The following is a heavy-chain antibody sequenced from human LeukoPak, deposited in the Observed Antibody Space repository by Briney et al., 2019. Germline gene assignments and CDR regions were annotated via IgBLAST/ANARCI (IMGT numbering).Heavy chain of an antibody. J-gene: IGHJ4*02. CDR2: MKPDGTEI. CDR3: VQWVILYP. Sequence: PGGSLRLSCTASGFTFSNYWMSWVRQAPGKGLEWVAHMKPDGTEIYYVDSVRGRFTISRDNAKNSLYLQMNNVRDEDTAVYYCVQWVILYPWGQGTLVTVSS. CDR1: GFTFSNYW. D-gene: IGHD1-26*01. V-gene: IGHV3-7*01.